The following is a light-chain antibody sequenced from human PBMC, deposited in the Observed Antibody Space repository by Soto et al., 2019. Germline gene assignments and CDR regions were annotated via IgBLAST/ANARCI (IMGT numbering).Light chain of an antibody. CDR1: QRITTN. V-gene: IGKV1-39*01. CDR3: QESYGASFT. Sequence: DFQVTQSPSSLSASVGDRVTITCRTSQRITTNLHWYQQKPGKAPNLLMYVASNLQSGVPSRFSGGGYGTEFTLTINNLQPEDFATYYCQESYGASFTFGPATRVHVK. J-gene: IGKJ3*01. CDR2: VAS.